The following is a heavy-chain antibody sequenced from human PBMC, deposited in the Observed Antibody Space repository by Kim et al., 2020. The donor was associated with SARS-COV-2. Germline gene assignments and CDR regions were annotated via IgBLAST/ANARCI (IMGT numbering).Heavy chain of an antibody. V-gene: IGHV3-23*01. J-gene: IGHJ6*03. CDR2: ISNSGST. CDR3: AKRNGYHGSGYMDV. CDR1: GFTFSNYG. Sequence: GGSLRLSCAASGFTFSNYGINWVRQAPGKGLEWVSAISNSGSTFDADSVKGRFTISRDNSKNTLFLQMNSLRAEDTAVYYCAKRNGYHGSGYMDVWGQGTTVTVSS. D-gene: IGHD3-10*01.